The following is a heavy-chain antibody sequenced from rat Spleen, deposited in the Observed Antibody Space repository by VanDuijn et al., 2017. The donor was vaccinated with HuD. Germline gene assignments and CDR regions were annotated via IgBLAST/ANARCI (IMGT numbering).Heavy chain of an antibody. CDR1: GFTFNSYW. D-gene: IGHD1-11*01. CDR2: ISTDGGTT. Sequence: EVQLVESGGGLVQPGRSLKLSCVASGFTFNSYWMYWIRQAPGKGLEWVSSISTDGGTTYYPDSVKGRFTISRDNAENTVYLQMNSLQTDDTAKYFCARHLDYGGYFDYWGQGVMVTVSS. V-gene: IGHV5-58*01. CDR3: ARHLDYGGYFDY. J-gene: IGHJ2*01.